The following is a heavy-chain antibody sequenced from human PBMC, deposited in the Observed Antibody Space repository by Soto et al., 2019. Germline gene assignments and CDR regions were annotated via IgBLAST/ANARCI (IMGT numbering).Heavy chain of an antibody. J-gene: IGHJ1*01. Sequence: EVQLVESGGDLVQPGGSLRLSCAASGFTFSSYWMHWVRQAPGKGLVCVSRIDNDGSNTLYEDSVKGRFTISRDNAKNTLYLQMNSLRAEDTAVYYCVRDAWGVHHWGQGTLVTVSS. CDR3: VRDAWGVHH. CDR2: IDNDGSNT. CDR1: GFTFSSYW. D-gene: IGHD3-10*01. V-gene: IGHV3-74*03.